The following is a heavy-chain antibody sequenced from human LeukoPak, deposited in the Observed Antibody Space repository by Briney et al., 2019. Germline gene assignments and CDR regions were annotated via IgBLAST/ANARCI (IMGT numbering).Heavy chain of an antibody. CDR1: GFTFSSYS. Sequence: GGSLRLSCAASGFTFSSYSMNWVRQAPGKGLEWVSYISSSSSTIYYADSVKGRFTISRDNAKNSLYLQMNSLRSEDTAVYYCATGESRRYGRDYYYYYYMDVWGKGTTVAISS. J-gene: IGHJ6*03. D-gene: IGHD3-9*01. CDR3: ATGESRRYGRDYYYYYYMDV. V-gene: IGHV3-48*01. CDR2: ISSSSSTI.